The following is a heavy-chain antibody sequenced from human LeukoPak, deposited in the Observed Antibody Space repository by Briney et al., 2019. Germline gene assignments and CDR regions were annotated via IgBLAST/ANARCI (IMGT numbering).Heavy chain of an antibody. Sequence: GGSLRLSCAGSGFVFGEYAMTWVRQAPGKGLEWIGFSRGTAYGGTTEYAASLRGRFTISGDDSKSIAYLQMNSLTTEDTAVYYCTRGVRGESWFDPWGQGTLVTVSS. V-gene: IGHV3-49*04. D-gene: IGHD3-10*01. CDR3: TRGVRGESWFDP. CDR2: SRGTAYGGTT. CDR1: GFVFGEYA. J-gene: IGHJ5*02.